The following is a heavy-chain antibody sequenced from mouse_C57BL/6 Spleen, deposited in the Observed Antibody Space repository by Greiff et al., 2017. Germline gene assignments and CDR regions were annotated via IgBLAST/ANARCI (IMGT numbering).Heavy chain of an antibody. V-gene: IGHV1-26*01. CDR3: AREGGHY. CDR1: GYTFTDYY. J-gene: IGHJ4*01. CDR2: INPNNGGT. Sequence: VQLQQSGPELVKPGASVQISCKASGYTFTDYYMNWVKQSPGKSLEWIGDINPNNGGTSYNQKFKGKATLTVDKSSSTAYMELRSLTAADSAVYYWAREGGHYWGQGTSVTVSS.